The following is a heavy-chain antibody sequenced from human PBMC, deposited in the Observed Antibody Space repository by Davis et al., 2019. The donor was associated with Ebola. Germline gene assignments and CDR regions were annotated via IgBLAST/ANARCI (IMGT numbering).Heavy chain of an antibody. Sequence: ASVKVSCKASGYTFTSYGISWVRQAPGQGLEWMGIINPSGGSTSYAQKFQGRVTMTRDTSTSTVYMELSSLRSEDTAVYYCAREKDSSSSRYYYGMDVWGQGTTVTVSS. J-gene: IGHJ6*02. CDR1: GYTFTSYG. CDR2: INPSGGST. V-gene: IGHV1-46*01. CDR3: AREKDSSSSRYYYGMDV. D-gene: IGHD6-13*01.